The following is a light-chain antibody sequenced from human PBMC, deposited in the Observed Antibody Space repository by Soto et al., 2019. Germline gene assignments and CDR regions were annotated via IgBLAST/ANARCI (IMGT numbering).Light chain of an antibody. V-gene: IGKV4-1*01. J-gene: IGKJ4*01. Sequence: DIVLTQSPDSLAVSLGERATINCKSSQSVLYSSDNKNYLAWYQQKPGQPPKLLIYWASTRDSGVPDRFSGSGSGADFTTTISSLQAEDVAVYYCQQYYTTLTFGGGTRVEIK. CDR3: QQYYTTLT. CDR2: WAS. CDR1: QSVLYSSDNKNY.